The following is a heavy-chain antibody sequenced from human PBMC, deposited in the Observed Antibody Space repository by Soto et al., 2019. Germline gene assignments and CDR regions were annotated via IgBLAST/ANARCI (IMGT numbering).Heavy chain of an antibody. Sequence: QVQLVQSGAEVKKPGSSVKVSCKASGGTFATYTITWVRQAPGQGLEWMGGIIPIWGKVNYAQRFQGRVTISADESTCTAYMRLSSLRSEDTAVYYCARGSYCRAGRCYPVQDSWGQGSLVTVSS. CDR2: IIPIWGKV. J-gene: IGHJ4*02. CDR1: GGTFATYT. V-gene: IGHV1-69*12. D-gene: IGHD2-15*01. CDR3: ARGSYCRAGRCYPVQDS.